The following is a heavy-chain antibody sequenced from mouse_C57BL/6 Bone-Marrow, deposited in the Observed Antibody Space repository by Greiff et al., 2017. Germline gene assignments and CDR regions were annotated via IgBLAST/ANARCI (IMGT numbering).Heavy chain of an antibody. CDR1: GFTFSDYY. CDR2: ISNGGGST. J-gene: IGHJ2*01. V-gene: IGHV5-12*01. CDR3: ARHPSYGSFDY. D-gene: IGHD2-10*01. Sequence: EVQLVESGGGLVQPGGSLKLSCAASGFTFSDYYMYWVRQTPEKRLEWVAYISNGGGSTYYPDTVKGRFTISRDNAKNTLYLQMSRLKSEDTAMYYCARHPSYGSFDYWGQGTTLTVSS.